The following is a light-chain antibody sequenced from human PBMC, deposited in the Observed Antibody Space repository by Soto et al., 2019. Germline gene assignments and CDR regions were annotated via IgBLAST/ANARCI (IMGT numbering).Light chain of an antibody. J-gene: IGKJ1*01. CDR2: AAS. CDR1: QGIRND. Sequence: AIQMTQSPSSLSASVGDRVTITCRASQGIRNDLGWYQQRPGKAPKLLIYAASSLESGVPSRFSGSGSGTDFTLTISSXQPEDFATYFCLQDHNYPRTFGQGTKVDIK. V-gene: IGKV1-6*01. CDR3: LQDHNYPRT.